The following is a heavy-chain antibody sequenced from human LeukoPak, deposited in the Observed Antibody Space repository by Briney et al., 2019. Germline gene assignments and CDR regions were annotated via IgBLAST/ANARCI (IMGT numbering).Heavy chain of an antibody. J-gene: IGHJ6*02. CDR2: INHSGST. V-gene: IGHV4-34*01. CDR3: ARGSRYGGNSPYYGMDV. D-gene: IGHD4-23*01. Sequence: PSETLSLTCAVYGGSFSGYYWSWIRQPPGKGLEWIGEINHSGSTNYNPSLKSRVTISVDTSKNQFSLKLSSVTAADTAVYYCARGSRYGGNSPYYGMDVWGQGTTVTV. CDR1: GGSFSGYY.